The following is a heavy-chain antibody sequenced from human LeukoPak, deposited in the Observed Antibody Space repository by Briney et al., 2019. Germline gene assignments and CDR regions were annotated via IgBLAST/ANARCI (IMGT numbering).Heavy chain of an antibody. CDR3: AKLPGPYYYDSSGYYYFRRGLNGAFDI. J-gene: IGHJ3*02. D-gene: IGHD3-22*01. Sequence: PGGSLRLSCAASGFTFDDYAMHWVRQAPGKGLEWVSGISWNSGSIGYADSVKGRFTISRDNAKNSLYLQMNSLRAEDTALYYCAKLPGPYYYDSSGYYYFRRGLNGAFDIWGQGTMVTVSS. CDR2: ISWNSGSI. V-gene: IGHV3-9*01. CDR1: GFTFDDYA.